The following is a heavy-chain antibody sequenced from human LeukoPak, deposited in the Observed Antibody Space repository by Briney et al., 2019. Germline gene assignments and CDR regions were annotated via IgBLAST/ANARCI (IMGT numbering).Heavy chain of an antibody. CDR1: GYSFTSYW. CDR2: IDPSDSYT. D-gene: IGHD1-26*01. V-gene: IGHV5-10-1*01. J-gene: IGHJ4*02. Sequence: GESLKISCKGSGYSFTSYWISWVRQMPGKGLEWMGRIDPSDSYTNYSPCFQGHVTISADKSISTAYLQWSSLKASDTAMYYCAIGGIVDQRLDYWGQGTLVTVSS. CDR3: AIGGIVDQRLDY.